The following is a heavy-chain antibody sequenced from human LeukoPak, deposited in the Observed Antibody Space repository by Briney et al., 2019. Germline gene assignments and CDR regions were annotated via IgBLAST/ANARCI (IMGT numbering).Heavy chain of an antibody. D-gene: IGHD5-18*01. CDR2: VNPNSGGT. CDR3: ARDSEFFGGIQPWSFDY. J-gene: IGHJ4*02. CDR1: GYTFTGYY. V-gene: IGHV1-2*02. Sequence: ASVKVSCKASGYTFTGYYMHWVRQAPGQGLEWMGWVNPNSGGTNYAQKFQGRVTMTRDTSISTAYMELSRLRSDDTAVYYCARDSEFFGGIQPWSFDYWGQGTLVTVSS.